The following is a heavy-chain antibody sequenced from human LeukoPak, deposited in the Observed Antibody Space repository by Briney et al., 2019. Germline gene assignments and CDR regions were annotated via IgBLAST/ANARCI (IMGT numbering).Heavy chain of an antibody. J-gene: IGHJ4*02. CDR3: AERGVVIRVILVGFHKEAYYFDS. V-gene: IGHV3-23*01. Sequence: QPGGSLRLSCVVSGITLSNYGMSWVRQAPGKGLEWVAGISGSGGGTQYADSVKGRFTISRDNRKNTLYLQMNSLRAEDTAMYFCAERGVVIRVILVGFHKEAYYFDSWGQGALVTVSS. CDR1: GITLSNYG. CDR2: ISGSGGGT. D-gene: IGHD3-22*01.